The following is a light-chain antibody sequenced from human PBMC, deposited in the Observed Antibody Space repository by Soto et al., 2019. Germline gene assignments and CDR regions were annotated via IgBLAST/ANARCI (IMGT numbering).Light chain of an antibody. J-gene: IGLJ1*01. CDR1: SGDIGASNY. V-gene: IGLV2-14*01. CDR2: DVS. CDR3: TSYRASRGA. Sequence: QSALTQPASVSGSPGQSITISCTGTSGDIGASNYVSWYQQFPDKAHKLIIYDVSDRPSGVSTRFSGSKSGNTASLTISGLQPEDEDDYYCTSYRASRGAFGTGTKLTVL.